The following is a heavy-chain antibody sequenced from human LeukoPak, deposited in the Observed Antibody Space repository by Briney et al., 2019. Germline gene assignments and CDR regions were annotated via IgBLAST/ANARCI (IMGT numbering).Heavy chain of an antibody. CDR2: ITTSSDTI. CDR1: EFTFINYA. J-gene: IGHJ6*03. CDR3: AKSTATRLTETYSYYYMDV. V-gene: IGHV3-23*01. D-gene: IGHD4-17*01. Sequence: PGGSLRLSCEASEFTFINYAMTWVRQAPGKGLEWVSTITTSSDTIYYAGSVKGRFTTSIDNSKSTLYLQLDSLTAEDTAVYYCAKSTATRLTETYSYYYMDVWGKDTTVTVSS.